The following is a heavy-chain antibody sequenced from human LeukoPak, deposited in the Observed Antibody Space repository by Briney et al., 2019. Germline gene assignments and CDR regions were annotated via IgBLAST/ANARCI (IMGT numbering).Heavy chain of an antibody. CDR3: AKTTIGYSSGRYPGWPADY. Sequence: GGFLRLSCAASGFAFSSYAMYWVRQALGKGLEWVSGIFGSGGSAHYADSVKGRFTISRDNSKNTVYLQMNSLRAEDTAVYYCAKTTIGYSSGRYPGWPADYWGQGTLVTVSS. D-gene: IGHD6-19*01. CDR2: IFGSGGSA. J-gene: IGHJ4*02. CDR1: GFAFSSYA. V-gene: IGHV3-23*01.